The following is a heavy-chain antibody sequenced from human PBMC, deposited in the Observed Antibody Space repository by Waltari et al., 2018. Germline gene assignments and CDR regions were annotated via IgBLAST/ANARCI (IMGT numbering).Heavy chain of an antibody. CDR3: ARPGIAGYSNGDLDYYYGVDV. V-gene: IGHV5-51*03. Sequence: VQLAQSGPEVKKPGESLKLSCKASGYTFYNFWIGWVRQRPGKGLVWMGIMYPGDSDIRYSPSFQGQVTISADKSVSTAYLQWSSLKASDTAMYYCARPGIAGYSNGDLDYYYGVDVWGQGTTVTVSS. CDR2: MYPGDSDI. CDR1: GYTFYNFW. J-gene: IGHJ6*02. D-gene: IGHD5-12*01.